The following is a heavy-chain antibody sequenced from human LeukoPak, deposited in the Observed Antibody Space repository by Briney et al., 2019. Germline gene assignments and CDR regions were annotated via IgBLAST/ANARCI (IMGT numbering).Heavy chain of an antibody. D-gene: IGHD3-22*01. J-gene: IGHJ4*02. Sequence: HPGGSLRLSCAASGFTFSSYAMHWVRQAPGKGLEWVPVISYDGSNKYYADSVKGRFTISRDNSKNTLYLQMNSLRAEDTAVYYCAYQGYYDSSGWADYWGQGTLVTVSS. CDR1: GFTFSSYA. V-gene: IGHV3-30*04. CDR3: AYQGYYDSSGWADY. CDR2: ISYDGSNK.